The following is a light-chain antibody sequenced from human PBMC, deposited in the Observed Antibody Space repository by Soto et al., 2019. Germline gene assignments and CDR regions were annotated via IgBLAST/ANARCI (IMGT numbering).Light chain of an antibody. V-gene: IGKV1-33*01. J-gene: IGKJ4*01. CDR2: NAS. Sequence: DIQVTQSPASLSASVGDRVPITCQASQDIGKFLYCYQHKPGNAPKVLIYNASKLEAGVPSRFIWSGSGPPCTFTITSLQPEDVATYYCQQCDPFPPITFVGGTQVDI. CDR3: QQCDPFPPIT. CDR1: QDIGKF.